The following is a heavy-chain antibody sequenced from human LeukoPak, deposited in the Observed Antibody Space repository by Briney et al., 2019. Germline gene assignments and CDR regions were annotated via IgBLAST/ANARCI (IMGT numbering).Heavy chain of an antibody. D-gene: IGHD6-13*01. J-gene: IGHJ2*01. V-gene: IGHV3-48*01. CDR2: ISSSSTI. CDR1: GFTFSSSN. CDR3: TTDKTGIAAAADWYFDL. Sequence: HPGGSLRLSCAASGFTFSSSNMNWVRQAPGKGLEWVSYISSSSTIYYADSVKGRFTISRGNAKNSLYLQMNSLKTEDTAVYCCTTDKTGIAAAADWYFDLWGRGTLVTVSS.